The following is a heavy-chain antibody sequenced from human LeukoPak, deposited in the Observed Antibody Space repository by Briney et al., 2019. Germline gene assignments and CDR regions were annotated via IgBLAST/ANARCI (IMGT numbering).Heavy chain of an antibody. J-gene: IGHJ4*02. CDR3: AKDQEGGAGTGRFDY. D-gene: IGHD6-13*01. Sequence: GGSLRLSCAASGFTFSSHSMTWVRQAPGKGLEWVSSISTSSSYIYYADSVKGRFTISRDHSKNTLYLQMNSLRVEDTAVYYCAKDQEGGAGTGRFDYWGQGTLVTVSS. V-gene: IGHV3-21*01. CDR2: ISTSSSYI. CDR1: GFTFSSHS.